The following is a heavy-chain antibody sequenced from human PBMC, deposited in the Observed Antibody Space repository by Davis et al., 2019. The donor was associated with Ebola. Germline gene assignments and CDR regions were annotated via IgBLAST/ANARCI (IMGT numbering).Heavy chain of an antibody. CDR3: AKASDSGSYLDY. Sequence: GESLKISCAASGFTFSSYAMSWVRQAPGKGLEWVSGISGSGHSAYSADSVKGRFTISRDNSKNTLYLQMNSLRAEDTAVYYCAKASDSGSYLDYWGQGTLVTVSS. V-gene: IGHV3-23*01. CDR1: GFTFSSYA. J-gene: IGHJ4*02. CDR2: ISGSGHSA. D-gene: IGHD1-26*01.